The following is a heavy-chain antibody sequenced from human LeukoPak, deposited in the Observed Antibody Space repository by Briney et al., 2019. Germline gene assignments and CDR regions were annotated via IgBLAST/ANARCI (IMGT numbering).Heavy chain of an antibody. CDR2: IYYSGST. Sequence: PSETLSLTCTVSGGSISSYYWNWIRQPPGKGLEWIGYIYYSGSTNYNPSLKSRVTISVDTSKNQFSLKLSSVTAADTAVYYCARSGEGNDFDYWGQGTLVTVSS. V-gene: IGHV4-59*12. CDR3: ARSGEGNDFDY. J-gene: IGHJ4*02. D-gene: IGHD3-10*01. CDR1: GGSISSYY.